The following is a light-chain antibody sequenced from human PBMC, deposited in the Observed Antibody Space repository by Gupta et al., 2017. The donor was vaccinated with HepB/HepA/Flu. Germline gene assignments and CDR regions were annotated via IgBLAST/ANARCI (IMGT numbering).Light chain of an antibody. J-gene: IGLJ3*02. Sequence: SVLTQPPSASRTPGQRVTMSCSGSRPNIGNNPVNWYQQFPGTAPKLLIYNNNQRPSGVPDRFFCSRSGTSASPPTSGPHSEEEADDYCAASDASLNGVVFGGGTKLTVL. V-gene: IGLV1-44*01. CDR3: AASDASLNGVV. CDR2: NNN. CDR1: RPNIGNNP.